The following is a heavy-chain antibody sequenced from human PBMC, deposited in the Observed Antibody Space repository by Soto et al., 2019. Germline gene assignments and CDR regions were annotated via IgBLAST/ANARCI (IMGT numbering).Heavy chain of an antibody. Sequence: SETLSLTCTASRGSISSGGYYWTWIRQHPGKGLEWIGYIYYSGSTYYNPSLKSRVTISVDTSKNQFSLKLSSVTAADTAVYYWARAKKGIAAAENWFDPWGQGTLVTVSS. V-gene: IGHV4-31*03. D-gene: IGHD6-13*01. CDR2: IYYSGST. CDR1: RGSISSGGYY. CDR3: ARAKKGIAAAENWFDP. J-gene: IGHJ5*02.